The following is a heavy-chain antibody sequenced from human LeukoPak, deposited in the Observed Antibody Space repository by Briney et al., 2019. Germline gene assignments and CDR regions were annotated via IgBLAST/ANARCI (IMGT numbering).Heavy chain of an antibody. Sequence: SVKVSCKASGGTFSSYAISWVRQAPGQGLEWMGGIIPIFGTANYAQKFQGRVTITADESTSTAYMELSSLRSEDTAVYYCARVVWGYCSGGSCYGEFDYWGQGTLVTVSS. V-gene: IGHV1-69*13. J-gene: IGHJ4*02. CDR3: ARVVWGYCSGGSCYGEFDY. D-gene: IGHD2-15*01. CDR2: IIPIFGTA. CDR1: GGTFSSYA.